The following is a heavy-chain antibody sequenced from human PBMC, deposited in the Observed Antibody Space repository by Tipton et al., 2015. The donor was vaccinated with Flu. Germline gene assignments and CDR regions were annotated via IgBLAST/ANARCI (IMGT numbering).Heavy chain of an antibody. J-gene: IGHJ6*03. CDR1: GYSFTSYW. CDR3: ARSEAAVTEGSYYYYMDV. Sequence: QLVQSGAEVKKPGESLRISCKGSGYSFTSYWISWVRQMPGKGLEWMGRIDPSDSYTNYSPSFQGHVTISADKSISTAYLQWSSLKASDTAMYYCARSEAAVTEGSYYYYMDVWGKGTTVTVSS. V-gene: IGHV5-10-1*01. D-gene: IGHD6-13*01. CDR2: IDPSDSYT.